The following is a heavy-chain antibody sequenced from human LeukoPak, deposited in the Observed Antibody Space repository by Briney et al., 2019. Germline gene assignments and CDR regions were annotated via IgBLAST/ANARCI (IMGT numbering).Heavy chain of an antibody. CDR3: ARDLNFWSGYYSSHWFDP. V-gene: IGHV4-59*01. D-gene: IGHD3-3*01. CDR2: IYYSGST. J-gene: IGHJ5*02. Sequence: SETLSLTCTVSGGSISSYYWSWIRQPPGKGLEWIGYIYYSGSTNYNPSLKSRVTISVDTSKSQFSLKLSSVTAADTAVYYCARDLNFWSGYYSSHWFDPWGQGTLVTVSS. CDR1: GGSISSYY.